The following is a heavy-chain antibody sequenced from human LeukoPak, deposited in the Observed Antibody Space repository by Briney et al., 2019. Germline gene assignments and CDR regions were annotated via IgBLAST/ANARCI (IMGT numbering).Heavy chain of an antibody. D-gene: IGHD5-18*01. CDR3: AKDGDTYYFDY. J-gene: IGHJ4*02. CDR1: GFTFSSYG. V-gene: IGHV3-33*06. CDR2: IWYDGSNK. Sequence: GGSLRLSCAASGFTFSSYGMHWVRQAPGQGLEWVAVIWYDGSNKYYADSVKGRFTISRDNSKNTLYLQMNSLRAEDTAVYYCAKDGDTYYFDYWGQGTLVTVSS.